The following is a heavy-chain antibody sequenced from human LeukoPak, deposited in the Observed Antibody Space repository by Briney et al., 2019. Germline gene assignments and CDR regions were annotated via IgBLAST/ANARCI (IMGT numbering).Heavy chain of an antibody. CDR3: ARQGYYYDSSGYHSYYYYYYMDV. V-gene: IGHV4-38-2*02. CDR2: IYHSGST. Sequence: PSETLSLTCTVSGYSISSGYYWGWIRQPPGKGLEWIGSIYHSGSTNYNPSLKSRVTISVDTSKNQFSLKLSSVTAADTAVYYCARQGYYYDSSGYHSYYYYYYMDVWGKGTTVTISS. J-gene: IGHJ6*03. CDR1: GYSISSGYY. D-gene: IGHD3-22*01.